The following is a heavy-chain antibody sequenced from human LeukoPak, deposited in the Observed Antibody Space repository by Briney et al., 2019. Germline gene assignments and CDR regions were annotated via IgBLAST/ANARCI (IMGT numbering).Heavy chain of an antibody. CDR2: IYYSGST. V-gene: IGHV4-39*07. Sequence: TSETLSLTCTVSGGSISSSSYYWGWIRQPPGKGLEWIGSIYYSGSTYYNPSLKSRVTISVDTSKNQFSLKLSSVTAADTAVYYCAREGMATMLHYFDYWGQGTLVTVSS. CDR3: AREGMATMLHYFDY. D-gene: IGHD5-24*01. J-gene: IGHJ4*02. CDR1: GGSISSSSYY.